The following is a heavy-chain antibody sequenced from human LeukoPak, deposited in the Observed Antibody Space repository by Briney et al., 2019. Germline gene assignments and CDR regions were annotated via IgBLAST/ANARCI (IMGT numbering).Heavy chain of an antibody. CDR3: ARGYYQWELPFDY. CDR1: GFTISSHEM. J-gene: IGHJ4*02. Sequence: LRLSCAASGFTISSHEMNWVRQAPGKGLEWIGYIYYSGSTYYNPSLKSRVTISVDTSKNQFSLKLSSVTAADTAVYYCARGYYQWELPFDYWGQGTLVTVSS. V-gene: IGHV4-30-4*01. CDR2: IYYSGST. D-gene: IGHD1-26*01.